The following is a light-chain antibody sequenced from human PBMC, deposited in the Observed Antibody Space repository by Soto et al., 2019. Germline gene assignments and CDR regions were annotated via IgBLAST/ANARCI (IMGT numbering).Light chain of an antibody. Sequence: IVMRQCPDTLSVSPGERATLSCRASQSVSSYLAWYQQKPGQAPRLLIYGASNRATGIPDRFSGSGSGTEFTLTISSLQSEDFAIYYCQRQSNWPRTFGQGTKVDIK. J-gene: IGKJ1*01. V-gene: IGKV3D-15*01. CDR2: GAS. CDR1: QSVSSY. CDR3: QRQSNWPRT.